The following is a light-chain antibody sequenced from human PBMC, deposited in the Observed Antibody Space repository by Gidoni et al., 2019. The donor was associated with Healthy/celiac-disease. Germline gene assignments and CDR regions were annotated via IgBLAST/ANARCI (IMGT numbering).Light chain of an antibody. V-gene: IGKV4-1*01. CDR3: QQYYSTLSFT. Sequence: DIVMTQSPDSLGVSLGERATINCKSSQSILYSSNNKNYLAWYQQKPGQPPKLLIYWASTRESGVPDRFSGSGSGTDFTLTISSLQAEDVAVYYCQQYYSTLSFTFGPGTKVDI. J-gene: IGKJ3*01. CDR2: WAS. CDR1: QSILYSSNNKNY.